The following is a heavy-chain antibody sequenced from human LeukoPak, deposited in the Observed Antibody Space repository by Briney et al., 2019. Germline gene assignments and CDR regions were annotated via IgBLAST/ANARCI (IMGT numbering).Heavy chain of an antibody. CDR1: GITLSNYG. Sequence: GSLRLSCAVSGITLSNYGMSWVRQAPGKGLEWVAGISDSGGRTNYADSVKGRFTISRDNPKNTLYLQMNSLRAEDTAVHFCAKRGVVIRVILVGFHKEAYYFDSWGQRALVTVSS. CDR3: AKRGVVIRVILVGFHKEAYYFDS. J-gene: IGHJ4*02. D-gene: IGHD3-22*01. CDR2: ISDSGGRT. V-gene: IGHV3-23*01.